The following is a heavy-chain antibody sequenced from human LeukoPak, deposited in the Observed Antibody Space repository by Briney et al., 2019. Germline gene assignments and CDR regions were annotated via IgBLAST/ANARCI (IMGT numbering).Heavy chain of an antibody. V-gene: IGHV4-4*09. CDR2: IYHSGNT. D-gene: IGHD6-19*01. CDR1: GASMSSNY. J-gene: IGHJ4*02. Sequence: PSETLSLTCNVSGASMSSNYWSWIRQPPGKGLEWIGYIYHSGNTNYSPSLESRVTMSVDESKNQFSLRVHFVSAADTAVYYCASTRRAAVAGRFDSWGQGTLVTVSS. CDR3: ASTRRAAVAGRFDS.